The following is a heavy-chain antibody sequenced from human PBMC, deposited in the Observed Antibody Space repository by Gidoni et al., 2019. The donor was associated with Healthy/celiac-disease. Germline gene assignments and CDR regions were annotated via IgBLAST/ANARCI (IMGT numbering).Heavy chain of an antibody. CDR2: IAYDGSNK. D-gene: IGHD5-18*01. CDR3: ARDEVSYGYPLYYYGMDV. CDR1: GFGFSSYG. J-gene: IGHJ6*02. V-gene: IGHV3-30*03. Sequence: VQLGESGGGVVKPGMSVGLSSDASGFGFSSYGRHWVRQGPGQRLEWVAVIAYDGSNKYYADAVKGRFTISRDNSKNTLYLQMNSLRAEDTAVYYCARDEVSYGYPLYYYGMDVWGQGTTVTVSS.